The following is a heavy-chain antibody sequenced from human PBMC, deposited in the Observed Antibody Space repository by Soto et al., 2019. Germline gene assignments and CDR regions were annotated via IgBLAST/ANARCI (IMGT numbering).Heavy chain of an antibody. CDR1: GGSISSYY. Sequence: SETLSLTCTVSGGSISSYYWSWIRQHPGKGLEWIGYIYYSGSTNYNPSLKSRVTISVDTSKNQFSLKLSSVTAADTAVYYCARTLYSYGPRFDYWGQGTLVTVSS. D-gene: IGHD5-18*01. V-gene: IGHV4-59*01. CDR3: ARTLYSYGPRFDY. CDR2: IYYSGST. J-gene: IGHJ4*02.